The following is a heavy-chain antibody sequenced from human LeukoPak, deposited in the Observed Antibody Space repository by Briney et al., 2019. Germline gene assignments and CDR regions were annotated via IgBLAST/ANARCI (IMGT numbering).Heavy chain of an antibody. CDR2: ISGSGGST. D-gene: IGHD6-19*01. CDR3: ANSKRIAVASRFDY. J-gene: IGHJ4*02. CDR1: GFTFSSYA. Sequence: GGSLRLSCAASGFTFSSYAMSWVRQAPGKGLEWVSAISGSGGSTYYADSVKGRFTISRDNSKNTLYLQMNSLRAEDTAVYYCANSKRIAVASRFDYWGQGTLVTVSS. V-gene: IGHV3-23*01.